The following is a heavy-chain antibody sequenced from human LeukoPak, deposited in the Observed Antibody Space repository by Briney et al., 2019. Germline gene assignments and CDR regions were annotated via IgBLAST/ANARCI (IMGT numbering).Heavy chain of an antibody. CDR2: IYPGDSDT. V-gene: IGHV5-51*01. Sequence: GESLKISCKGSGYSFTSYWIGWVRQLPGKGLEWMGIIYPGDSDTRYSPSFQGQVTISADKSITTAYLQWSGLKASDTAIYYCARVAVAGIGSYYYMDVWGKGTTVTVSS. CDR1: GYSFTSYW. D-gene: IGHD6-19*01. J-gene: IGHJ6*03. CDR3: ARVAVAGIGSYYYMDV.